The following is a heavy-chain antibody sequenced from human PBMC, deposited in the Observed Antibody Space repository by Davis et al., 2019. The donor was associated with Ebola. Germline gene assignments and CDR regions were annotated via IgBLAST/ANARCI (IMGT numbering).Heavy chain of an antibody. V-gene: IGHV3-11*04. CDR2: ISSSGSTI. Sequence: GESLKISCAASGFTFSDYYMSWIRQAPGKGLEWVSYISSSGSTIYYADSVKGRFTISRDNSKNTLYLQMNSLRAEDTAVYYCAREGGITMVRGVNYYYGMDVWGQGTTVTVSS. CDR3: AREGGITMVRGVNYYYGMDV. CDR1: GFTFSDYY. J-gene: IGHJ6*02. D-gene: IGHD3-10*01.